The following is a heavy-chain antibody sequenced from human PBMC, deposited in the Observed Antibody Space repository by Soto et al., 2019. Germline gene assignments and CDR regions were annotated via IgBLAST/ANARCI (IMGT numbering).Heavy chain of an antibody. V-gene: IGHV1-18*01. CDR1: GYIFTSYG. J-gene: IGHJ5*01. CDR3: ARDLSRSSAWFDS. D-gene: IGHD6-6*01. CDR2: ISAYSGDT. Sequence: ASVKVSCKASGYIFTSYGISWVRQAPGQGLEWMGWISAYSGDTNFEQKLQGSVTMTTDTSTSTAYMELRSLRSDDTAMYYCARDLSRSSAWFDSWGQGTLVTVSS.